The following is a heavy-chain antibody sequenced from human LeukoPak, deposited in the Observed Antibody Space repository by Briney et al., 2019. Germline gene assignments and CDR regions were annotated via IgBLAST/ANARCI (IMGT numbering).Heavy chain of an antibody. Sequence: SETLSLTCTVSGGSISSSSYYWGWIRQPPGKGLEWIGSIYYSGSTYYNPSLKSRVTISVDTSKNQFSLKLSSVTAADTAVYYCARELHYDFWRGRHGVVDYWGQGTLVTVSS. CDR3: ARELHYDFWRGRHGVVDY. V-gene: IGHV4-39*01. CDR2: IYYSGST. D-gene: IGHD3-3*01. J-gene: IGHJ4*02. CDR1: GGSISSSSYY.